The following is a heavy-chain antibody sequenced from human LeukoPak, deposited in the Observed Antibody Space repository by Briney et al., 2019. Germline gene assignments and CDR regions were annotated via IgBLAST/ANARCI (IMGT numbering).Heavy chain of an antibody. CDR3: ARDHRDGYNFHFDY. CDR1: GEGVSSNSAA. D-gene: IGHD5-24*01. Sequence: SQTLSLTCAISGEGVSSNSAAWNWIRQSPTRGLEWLGRTYYRSKWYNDYAVSVRSRITINPDTSKNQFSLQLNSVTPEDTAVYYCARDHRDGYNFHFDYWGQGTLVTVSS. CDR2: TYYRSKWYN. J-gene: IGHJ4*02. V-gene: IGHV6-1*01.